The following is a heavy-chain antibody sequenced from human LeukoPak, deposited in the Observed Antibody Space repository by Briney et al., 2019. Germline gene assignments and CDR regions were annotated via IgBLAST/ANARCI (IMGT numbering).Heavy chain of an antibody. V-gene: IGHV3-48*01. Sequence: GGSLRLSCAVSGFTFSSYSMSWVRQAPGKGLEWISYISSNGSTIYYADSVKGRFTISRGNAKNSTCLQMNSLRAEDTAVYYCARAGTNDYWGQGTLVTVSS. D-gene: IGHD3-10*01. CDR1: GFTFSSYS. CDR3: ARAGTNDY. J-gene: IGHJ4*02. CDR2: ISSNGSTI.